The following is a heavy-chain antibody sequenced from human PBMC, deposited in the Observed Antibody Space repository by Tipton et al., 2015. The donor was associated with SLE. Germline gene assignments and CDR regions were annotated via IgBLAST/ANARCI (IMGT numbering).Heavy chain of an antibody. Sequence: TLSLTCTVYGGSLSGYWWSWIRQSPGKGLEWIGEIYPTGRTDYNPSLMSRVTISVDTSKNQFSLKLTSVTAADTAVYYCARHERWPHFDYWGQGTLVTVSS. V-gene: IGHV4-34*01. CDR3: ARHERWPHFDY. J-gene: IGHJ4*02. CDR2: IYPTGRT. D-gene: IGHD6-19*01. CDR1: GGSLSGYW.